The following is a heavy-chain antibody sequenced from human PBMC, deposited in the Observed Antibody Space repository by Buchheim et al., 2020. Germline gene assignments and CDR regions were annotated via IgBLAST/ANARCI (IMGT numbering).Heavy chain of an antibody. V-gene: IGHV4-59*01. CDR3: ARAASSSWYEYFYYYGMDV. Sequence: QVQLQESGPGLVKPSETLSLTCTVSGGSISSYYWSWIRQPPGKGLEWIGYIYYSGSTNYNPSLKSRVTISVDPSKNQFSLKLSSVTAADTAVYYCARAASSSWYEYFYYYGMDVWGQGTT. J-gene: IGHJ6*02. CDR1: GGSISSYY. CDR2: IYYSGST. D-gene: IGHD6-13*01.